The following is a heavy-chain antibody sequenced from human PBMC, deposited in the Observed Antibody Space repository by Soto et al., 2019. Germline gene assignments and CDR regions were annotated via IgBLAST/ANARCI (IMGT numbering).Heavy chain of an antibody. CDR2: ISNNGGDT. CDR3: VKGGLLDY. CDR1: EFPFSIYT. D-gene: IGHD5-12*01. J-gene: IGHJ4*02. Sequence: EVQLLESGGGLVQPGGSLRLSCAASEFPFSIYTMTWVRQAPGKGLEWVSTISNNGGDTKYADSVKGRFAISRDNSKNTLFLQMNSLRIEDTAMYYCVKGGLLDYFGQGTLVTVSS. V-gene: IGHV3-23*01.